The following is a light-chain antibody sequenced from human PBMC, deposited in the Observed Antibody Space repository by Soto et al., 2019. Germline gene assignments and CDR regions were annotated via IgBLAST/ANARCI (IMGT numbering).Light chain of an antibody. CDR3: GMWEISPNVGV. J-gene: IGLJ3*02. Sequence: QSVLTQPPSVSAAPGQKVTISCSGRNSNIGDNYFSWYQHVPGTAPKVLIYEDNMRPSGIPDRFSASESGTSATLDITGLQTGDEADYYYGMWEISPNVGVFGGGTKLTVL. V-gene: IGLV1-51*02. CDR1: NSNIGDNY. CDR2: EDN.